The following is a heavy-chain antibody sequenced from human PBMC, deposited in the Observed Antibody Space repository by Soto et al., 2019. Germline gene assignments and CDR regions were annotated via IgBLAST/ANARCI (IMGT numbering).Heavy chain of an antibody. D-gene: IGHD3-3*01. CDR1: GFNFGDYA. Sequence: LRLSCAAYGFNFGDYAMHWVRQAPGKGLEWVSSITWNGGNIGYADSVKGRFTIYRDNAKNSLYLQMNSLRGKDTALYYCAKEKRSFGVVNNKDNFDYWGQGALVTVSS. CDR2: ITWNGGNI. V-gene: IGHV3-9*01. CDR3: AKEKRSFGVVNNKDNFDY. J-gene: IGHJ4*02.